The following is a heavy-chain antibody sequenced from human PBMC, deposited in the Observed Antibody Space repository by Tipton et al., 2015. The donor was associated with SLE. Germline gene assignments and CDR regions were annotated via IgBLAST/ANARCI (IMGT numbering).Heavy chain of an antibody. CDR2: MSGGGDNT. CDR1: GFSISSFA. CDR3: ATTTTMTNYIDY. D-gene: IGHD4-17*01. J-gene: IGHJ4*02. V-gene: IGHV3-23*01. Sequence: GSLRLSCAASGFSISSFAMSWVRQAPGKGLDWVSSMSGGGDNTYYADSVKGRFTISRDNSKNTLYLQVNSLRGEDTAVYYCATTTTMTNYIDYWGQGTLVTVSS.